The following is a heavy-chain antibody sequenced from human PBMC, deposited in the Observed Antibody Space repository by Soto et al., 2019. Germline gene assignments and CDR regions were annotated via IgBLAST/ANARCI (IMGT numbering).Heavy chain of an antibody. J-gene: IGHJ3*02. V-gene: IGHV4-31*02. D-gene: IGHD3-22*01. CDR2: IFNTGTI. CDR3: ARGLGSDNNGHFPAAFDI. CDR1: GASLNSGDYY. Sequence: QVQLQESGPGLAKPSQTVSLTCTVSGASLNSGDYYWTWIRQVPGKDLEWIGHIFNTGTIFSSPSLMSGVRMSIDTSDNYFSLNLESVTAADTAVYYCARGLGSDNNGHFPAAFDIWGHGTLVTVSA.